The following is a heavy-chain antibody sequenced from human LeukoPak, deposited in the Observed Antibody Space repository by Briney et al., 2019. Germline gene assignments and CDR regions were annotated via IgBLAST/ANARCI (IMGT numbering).Heavy chain of an antibody. CDR2: IYHSGST. V-gene: IGHV4-38-2*01. CDR1: GYSISSGNY. D-gene: IGHD1-26*01. Sequence: PSETLSLTCVVSGYSISSGNYWGWIRQSPGKGLEWIESIYHSGSTYYNPSLKSRVTISVDTSKNQFSLKRNSVTAADTAVYYCARARVGAALFDYWGQGTLVTVSS. CDR3: ARARVGAALFDY. J-gene: IGHJ4*02.